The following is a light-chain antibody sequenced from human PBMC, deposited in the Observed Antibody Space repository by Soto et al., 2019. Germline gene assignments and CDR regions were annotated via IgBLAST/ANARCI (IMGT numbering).Light chain of an antibody. CDR3: QSYDSSRSGNVV. J-gene: IGLJ2*01. CDR2: GNS. CDR1: SSNIGAGYD. V-gene: IGLV1-40*01. Sequence: QSVLTQPPSVSGAPGQRVTISCTGSSSNIGAGYDVHWYQQLPGPAPKLLIYGNSNRPSGVPDRFSGSKSGTSASLAITGLQAEDEADYYCQSYDSSRSGNVVFGGGTKVTVL.